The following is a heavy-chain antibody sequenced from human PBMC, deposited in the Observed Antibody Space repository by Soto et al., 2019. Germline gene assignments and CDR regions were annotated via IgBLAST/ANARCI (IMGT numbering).Heavy chain of an antibody. CDR3: AKDTGTYYYGSGSYYNKIDFDY. CDR2: ISGSGGST. J-gene: IGHJ4*02. Sequence: GGSLRLSCAASGFHFSSYAMSWVRKDTGKGLEWVSAISGSGGSTYYADSVKGRFTISRDNSKNTLYLQMNSLRAEDTAVYYCAKDTGTYYYGSGSYYNKIDFDYWGQGTLVTVSS. V-gene: IGHV3-23*01. CDR1: GFHFSSYA. D-gene: IGHD3-10*01.